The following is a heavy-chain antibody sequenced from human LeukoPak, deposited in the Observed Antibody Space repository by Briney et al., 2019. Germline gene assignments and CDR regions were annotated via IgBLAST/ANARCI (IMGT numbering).Heavy chain of an antibody. D-gene: IGHD4-17*01. CDR3: AVDNYGFDY. Sequence: SETLSLTCTVSGGSISSYYWSWIRQPPGKGLEWIGEINHSGSTNYNPSLKSRVTISVDTSKNQFSLKLSSVTAADTAVYYCAVDNYGFDYWGQGTLVTVSS. J-gene: IGHJ4*02. CDR1: GGSISSYY. CDR2: INHSGST. V-gene: IGHV4-34*01.